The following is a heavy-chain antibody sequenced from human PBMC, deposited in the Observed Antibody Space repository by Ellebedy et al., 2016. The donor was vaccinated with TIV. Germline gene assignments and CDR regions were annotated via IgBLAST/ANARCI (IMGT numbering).Heavy chain of an antibody. V-gene: IGHV1-69*06. CDR2: IIPSFGTA. CDR3: ARAPGDPLTGYMPHYYGMDV. D-gene: IGHD3-9*01. J-gene: IGHJ6*02. Sequence: ASVKVSCKASGGTFSSYAISWVRQAPGHGLEWMGGIIPSFGTANYAQKFQGRVTIIADKSTSTAYMELSSLRSEDTAVYYCARAPGDPLTGYMPHYYGMDVWGQGTTVTVSS. CDR1: GGTFSSYA.